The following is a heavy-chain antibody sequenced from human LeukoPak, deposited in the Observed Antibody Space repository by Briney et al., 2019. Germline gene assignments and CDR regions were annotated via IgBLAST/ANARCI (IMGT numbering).Heavy chain of an antibody. CDR1: TFTLSNSG. J-gene: IGHJ4*02. D-gene: IGHD1-26*01. CDR3: AKGPWSPGDTEFDY. Sequence: RRSLTLSCAASTFTLSNSGMHWVSPGPGKGLGWVAFISYNGRNIYYRYSVKGRFTISRDNSKNTLYLQMDSLRPEDSALYYCAKGPWSPGDTEFDYWGQGTLVTVSS. CDR2: ISYNGRNI. V-gene: IGHV3-30*18.